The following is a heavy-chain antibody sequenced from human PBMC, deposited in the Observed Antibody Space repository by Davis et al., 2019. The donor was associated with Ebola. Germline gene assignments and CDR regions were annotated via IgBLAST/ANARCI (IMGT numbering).Heavy chain of an antibody. CDR2: IDTDGSTK. Sequence: PGGSLRLSCVASEFTFRSYWFHWVRQAPGKGLEWVSRIDTDGSTKNYADSVRGRFTISRDNAKNTLFLQMNSLRADDTAVYYCARDVGGRAGYWGQGTLVTVSS. CDR3: ARDVGGRAGY. V-gene: IGHV3-74*01. CDR1: EFTFRSYW. J-gene: IGHJ4*02.